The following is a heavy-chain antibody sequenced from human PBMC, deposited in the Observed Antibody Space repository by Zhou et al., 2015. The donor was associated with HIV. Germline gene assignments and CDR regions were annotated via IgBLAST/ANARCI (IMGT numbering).Heavy chain of an antibody. J-gene: IGHJ6*02. CDR2: SISLFGTA. V-gene: IGHV1-69*01. D-gene: IGHD2-2*01. CDR3: ARGKFTYCSSTSCSDYYYGMDV. CDR1: GGTFNSYA. Sequence: QVQLVQSGAEVKKPGSSVKVSCKASGGTFNSYAIGWVRQAPGQGLEWMGGSISLFGTADYAQKFQGRVTITADESTSTAYMELSSLRSEDTAVYYCARGKFTYCSSTSCSDYYYGMDVWDQGP.